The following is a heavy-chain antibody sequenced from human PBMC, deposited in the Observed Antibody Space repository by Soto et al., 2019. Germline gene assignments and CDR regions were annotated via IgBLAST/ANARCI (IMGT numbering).Heavy chain of an antibody. CDR3: AKAKSQFWLVGGDS. CDR2: ISSDGSEK. D-gene: IGHD5-18*01. J-gene: IGHJ4*02. CDR1: GFTFTTCA. Sequence: QVQLVESGGDVVQPGWSLRLSCVASGFTFTTCAMHWVRQAPGKGLEWVAIISSDGSEKHYADSVKGRFTISRDNSKNTLYLQMNSLRAEDTAVYYCAKAKSQFWLVGGDSWGQGTLVTVSS. V-gene: IGHV3-30*18.